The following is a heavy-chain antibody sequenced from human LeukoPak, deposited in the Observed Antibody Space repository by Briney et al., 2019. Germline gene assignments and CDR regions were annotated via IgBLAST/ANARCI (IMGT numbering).Heavy chain of an antibody. CDR2: IYYSGST. J-gene: IGHJ4*02. CDR1: GGSLSSGSDY. CDR3: AGAYDILTGETLPFDY. V-gene: IGHV4-61*01. Sequence: PSETLSLTCTVSGGSLSSGSDYWSWIRQPPGKGLEWIGYIYYSGSTNYNPSLKSRVTISVDTSKNQFSLKLSSVTAADTAVYYCAGAYDILTGETLPFDYWGQGTLVTVSS. D-gene: IGHD3-9*01.